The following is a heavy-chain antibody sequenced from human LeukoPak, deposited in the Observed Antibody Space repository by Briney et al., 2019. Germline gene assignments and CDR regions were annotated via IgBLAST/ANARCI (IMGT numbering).Heavy chain of an antibody. D-gene: IGHD5-18*01. V-gene: IGHV4-34*01. Sequence: PSETLSLTCAVYGGSFSGYYWRWIRQPPGKGLEWIGEINHSGSTNYNPSLKSRVTISVDTSKNQFSLKLSSVTAADTAVYYCARGGGYSYGPIRDYYYGMDVWGQGTTVTVSS. CDR1: GGSFSGYY. CDR3: ARGGGYSYGPIRDYYYGMDV. J-gene: IGHJ6*02. CDR2: INHSGST.